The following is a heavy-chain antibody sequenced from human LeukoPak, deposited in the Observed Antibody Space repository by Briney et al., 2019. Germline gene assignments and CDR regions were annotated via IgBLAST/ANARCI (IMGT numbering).Heavy chain of an antibody. D-gene: IGHD4-11*01. CDR3: TRAHVSYSNYELNWFDP. Sequence: GGSLRLPCTASGFTFGDYAMSWFRQAPGKGLEWVGFIRSKAYGGTTEYAASVKGRFTISRDDSKSIAYLQMNSLKTEDTAVYYCTRAHVSYSNYELNWFDPWGQGTLVTVSS. CDR2: IRSKAYGGTT. V-gene: IGHV3-49*03. J-gene: IGHJ5*02. CDR1: GFTFGDYA.